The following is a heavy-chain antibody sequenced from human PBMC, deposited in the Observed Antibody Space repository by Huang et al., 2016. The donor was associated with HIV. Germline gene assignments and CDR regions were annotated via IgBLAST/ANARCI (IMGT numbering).Heavy chain of an antibody. CDR2: LYSSGST. V-gene: IGHV4-39*01. CDR1: GGSISSSSYY. Sequence: QLQLQESGPGLVKPSETLSLTCTVSGGSISSSSYYWGGIRQPPGKGLEWIGTLYSSGSTYYKPSLKGLVTISVDTSKNQFSLKLSSVTAADTAVYYCARHERWAMVRGVPQWGFDYWGQGTLVTVSS. D-gene: IGHD3-10*01. J-gene: IGHJ4*02. CDR3: ARHERWAMVRGVPQWGFDY.